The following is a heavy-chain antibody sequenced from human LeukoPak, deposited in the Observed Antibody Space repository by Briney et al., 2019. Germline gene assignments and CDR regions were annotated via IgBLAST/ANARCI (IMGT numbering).Heavy chain of an antibody. CDR1: GYTFTSYD. D-gene: IGHD2-2*01. J-gene: IGHJ6*02. CDR3: ARLPYCSSTSCYLAPDDYYYYGMDV. CDR2: MNPNSGNT. Sequence: ASVKVSCKASGYTFTSYDINWVRQATGQGLEWMGWMNPNSGNTGYAQKFQGRVTMTRNTSISTAYMELSRLRSDDTAVYYCARLPYCSSTSCYLAPDDYYYYGMDVWGQGTTVTVSS. V-gene: IGHV1-8*01.